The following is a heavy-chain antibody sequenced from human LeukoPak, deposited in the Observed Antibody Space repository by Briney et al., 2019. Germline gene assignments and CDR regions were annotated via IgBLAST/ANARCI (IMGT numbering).Heavy chain of an antibody. CDR2: IHYTGST. Sequence: SETLSLTCTVSGGSISSYCWTWIRQTPGKGLEWIGFIHYTGSTNYNPSLKSRVTISVDTSKSQFSLELTSVTAADTAVYYCAGGPAVTTNDYWGQGTLVTVFS. CDR3: AGGPAVTTNDY. D-gene: IGHD4-17*01. V-gene: IGHV4-59*01. CDR1: GGSISSYC. J-gene: IGHJ4*02.